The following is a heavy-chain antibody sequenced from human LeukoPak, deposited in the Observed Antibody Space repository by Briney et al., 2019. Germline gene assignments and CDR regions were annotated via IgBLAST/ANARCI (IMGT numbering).Heavy chain of an antibody. CDR1: GSTFNDYA. CDR3: GKDLKPGGMDV. J-gene: IGHJ6*02. CDR2: IYWDGGGV. V-gene: IGHV3-9*01. Sequence: PGGSLRLPCAVSGSTFNDYAMHWVRQAPGKGLEWVSGIYWDGGGVGYADSVKGRFTISRDRAKNSLYLQMNSLRPEDTALYYCGKDLKPGGMDVWGQGTTVTVSS.